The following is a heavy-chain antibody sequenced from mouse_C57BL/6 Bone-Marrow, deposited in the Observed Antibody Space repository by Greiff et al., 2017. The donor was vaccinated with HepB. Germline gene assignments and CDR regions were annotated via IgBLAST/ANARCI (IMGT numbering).Heavy chain of an antibody. D-gene: IGHD1-1*01. CDR1: GYTFTSYG. CDR2: IYPRSGNT. V-gene: IGHV1-81*01. CDR3: ARYTYYYGSSSSYAMDY. J-gene: IGHJ4*01. Sequence: QVQLKESGAELARPGASVKLSCKASGYTFTSYGISWVKQRTGQGLEWIGEIYPRSGNTYYNEKFKGKATLTADKSSSTAYMELRSLTSEDSAVYFCARYTYYYGSSSSYAMDYWGQGTSVTVSS.